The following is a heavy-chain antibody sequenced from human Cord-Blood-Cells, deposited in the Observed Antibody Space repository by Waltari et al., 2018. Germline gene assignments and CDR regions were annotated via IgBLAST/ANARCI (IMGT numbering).Heavy chain of an antibody. CDR1: GFTFSSYG. Sequence: QVQLVESGGGVVQPGRSLRLSCAASGFTFSSYGMHWVRQAPGKGLEWGSVISYDGSNKCYSASVMGRFTISRDNSKNTLYLQMNSLRAEDTAVYYCAKGPIAVAGTLDYWGQGTLVTVSS. CDR3: AKGPIAVAGTLDY. J-gene: IGHJ4*02. CDR2: ISYDGSNK. D-gene: IGHD6-19*01. V-gene: IGHV3-30*18.